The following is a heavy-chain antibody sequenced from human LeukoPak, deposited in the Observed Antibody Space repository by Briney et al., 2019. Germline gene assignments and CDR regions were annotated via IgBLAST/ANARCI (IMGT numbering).Heavy chain of an antibody. J-gene: IGHJ4*02. CDR1: GFTFSSYG. CDR3: AKLVGSTSNFDY. V-gene: IGHV3-30*18. CDR2: IPYDGSNK. D-gene: IGHD6-25*01. Sequence: GRSLRLSCAASGFTFSSYGMHWVRQAPGKGLEWVAVIPYDGSNKYYADSVKGRFTISRDNSKNTLYLQMNSLRAEDTAVYYCAKLVGSTSNFDYWGQGTLVTVSS.